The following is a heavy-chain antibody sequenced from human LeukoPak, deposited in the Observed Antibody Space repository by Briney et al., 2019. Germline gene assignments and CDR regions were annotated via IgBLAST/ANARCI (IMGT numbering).Heavy chain of an antibody. CDR3: ARGYYVWGSYPLDY. D-gene: IGHD3-16*02. J-gene: IGHJ4*02. V-gene: IGHV3-7*01. CDR1: W. CDR2: IKQDGSEK. Sequence: WMSWVRQAPGKGLEWVANIKQDGSEKYYVDSVKGRFTISRDNAKNSLYLQMNSLRAEDTAVYYCARGYYVWGSYPLDYWGQGTLVTVSS.